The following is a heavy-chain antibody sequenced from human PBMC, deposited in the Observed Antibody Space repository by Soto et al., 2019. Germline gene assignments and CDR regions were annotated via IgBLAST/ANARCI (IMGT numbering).Heavy chain of an antibody. CDR2: IYYSGST. CDR3: ARDNYGDTYYFDY. D-gene: IGHD4-17*01. J-gene: IGHJ4*02. CDR1: GGSISSYY. V-gene: IGHV4-59*12. Sequence: PSETLSLTCTVSGGSISSYYWSWIRQPPGKGLEWIGYIYYSGSTNYNPSLKSRVTISVDTSKNQFSLKLSSVTATDTAVYYCARDNYGDTYYFDYWGQGTLVTVSS.